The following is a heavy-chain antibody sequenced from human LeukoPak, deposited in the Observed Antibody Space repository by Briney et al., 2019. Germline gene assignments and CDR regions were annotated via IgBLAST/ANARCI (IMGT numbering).Heavy chain of an antibody. V-gene: IGHV3-11*04. CDR1: GFTFSDYY. J-gene: IGHJ6*03. CDR3: ARVYCSGGSCYYYYYYYMDV. D-gene: IGHD2-15*01. Sequence: GGSLRLSCAASGFTFSDYYMSWIRQAPGKGLEWVSYISSSGSTIYYADSVKGRFTISRDNAKNLLYLQMNSLRAEDTAVYYCARVYCSGGSCYYYYYYYMDVWGKGTTVTVSS. CDR2: ISSSGSTI.